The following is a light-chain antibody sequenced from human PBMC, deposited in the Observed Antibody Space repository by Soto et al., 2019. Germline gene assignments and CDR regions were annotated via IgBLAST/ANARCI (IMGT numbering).Light chain of an antibody. CDR2: AAS. J-gene: IGKJ4*01. CDR1: QSINSY. CDR3: KQSYGTPFT. Sequence: DMQMTQSPSSLSASVGDRVTITCRASQSINSYVNWYQQKPGKAPKILIYAASSLQSGVSSRFSGSGYGTDFTLTISSLQPEDSATYYCKQSYGTPFTFGGGTKVEIK. V-gene: IGKV1-39*01.